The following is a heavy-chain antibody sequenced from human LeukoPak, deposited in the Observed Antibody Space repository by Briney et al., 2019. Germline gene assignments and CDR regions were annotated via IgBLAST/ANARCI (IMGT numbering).Heavy chain of an antibody. J-gene: IGHJ5*02. Sequence: SETLSLTCAVYGGSFSGYYWSWIRQPPGKGLEWIGEINHSGSTNYNPSLKSRVTISVDTSKNQFSLKLSSVTAADTAVYYCARFSWWSVGATNVAWFDPWGQGTLVTVSS. CDR2: INHSGST. V-gene: IGHV4-34*01. D-gene: IGHD1-26*01. CDR1: GGSFSGYY. CDR3: ARFSWWSVGATNVAWFDP.